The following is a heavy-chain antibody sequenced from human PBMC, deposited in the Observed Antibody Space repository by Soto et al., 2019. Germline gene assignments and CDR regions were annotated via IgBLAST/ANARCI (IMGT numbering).Heavy chain of an antibody. CDR1: GFSFNEAW. CDR2: IKTSAGGGAT. CDR3: TTGSVEGI. Sequence: EVQLVESGGGLVKPGGSLRLSCVASGFSFNEAWMNWVRQAAGQGLEWVGRIKTSAGGGATNYAAPVQGRFTISRDDSKNTLYLHMNSLRTDDTAIYYCTTGSVEGIWGQGTTVIVSS. D-gene: IGHD2-15*01. V-gene: IGHV3-15*07. J-gene: IGHJ6*02.